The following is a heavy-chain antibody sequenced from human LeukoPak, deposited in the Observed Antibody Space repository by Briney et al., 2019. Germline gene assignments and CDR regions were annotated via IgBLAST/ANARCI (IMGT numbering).Heavy chain of an antibody. CDR3: AKDLSGSYNWAYFDY. CDR2: ISGSGGST. Sequence: LPWGSLRLSCAASGFTFSSYAMSWVRQAPGKGLEWVSAISGSGGSTYYADSVKGRFTISRDNSKNTLYLQMNSLRAEDTAVYYCAKDLSGSYNWAYFDYWGQGTLVTVSS. J-gene: IGHJ4*02. D-gene: IGHD1-26*01. CDR1: GFTFSSYA. V-gene: IGHV3-23*01.